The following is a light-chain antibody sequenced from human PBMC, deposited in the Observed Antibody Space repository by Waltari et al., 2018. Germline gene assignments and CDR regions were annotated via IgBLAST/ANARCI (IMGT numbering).Light chain of an antibody. CDR2: AAS. CDR1: QSISSY. CDR3: QQYFSYPRT. J-gene: IGKJ2*01. Sequence: DIQMTQSPSSLSASVGDRVTITCRASQSISSYLNWYQQKPGKAPKLLIYAASSLQSGVPSRFSGSGSGTAFTLTISNLQAEDEAVYYCQQYFSYPRTFGLGTKVEI. V-gene: IGKV1-39*01.